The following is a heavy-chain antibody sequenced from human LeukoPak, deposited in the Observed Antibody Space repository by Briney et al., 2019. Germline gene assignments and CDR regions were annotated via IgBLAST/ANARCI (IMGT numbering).Heavy chain of an antibody. CDR1: GFTFSSNW. V-gene: IGHV3-74*01. CDR3: ARGRYYAMDV. Sequence: GGSLRLSCAASGFTFSSNWMHWVRQAPGKGLVWVSRINSDGRGTSHADSVKGRFTISRDNAKNTLYLQMNSLRAEDTAVYYCARGRYYAMDVWGQGTTVTVSS. J-gene: IGHJ6*02. CDR2: INSDGRGT.